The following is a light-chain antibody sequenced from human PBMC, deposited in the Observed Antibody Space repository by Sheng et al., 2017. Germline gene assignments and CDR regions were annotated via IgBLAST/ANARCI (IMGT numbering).Light chain of an antibody. CDR2: DAS. Sequence: EIVLTQSPATLSLSPGERATLSCRASQSVSSYLAWYQQKPGQAPRLLIYDASNRATGIPARFSGSGSGTDFTLTISSLEPEDFAVYYCQQRSNWPWTSVQRT. V-gene: IGKV3-11*01. CDR3: QQRSNWPWT. J-gene: IGKJ1*01. CDR1: QSVSSY.